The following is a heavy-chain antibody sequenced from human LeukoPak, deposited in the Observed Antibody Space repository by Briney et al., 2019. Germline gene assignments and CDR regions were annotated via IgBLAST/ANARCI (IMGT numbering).Heavy chain of an antibody. Sequence: PGGSLRLSCVDSGFTLISDSMHWVRQAPGKGLEWVAIISYDGSHKYYADSVKGRFTISRDNSKNTLYLQMNSLRPEDTAVYHCARDVATRPDYWGQGTLVTVSS. J-gene: IGHJ4*02. V-gene: IGHV3-30*01. CDR1: GFTLISDS. CDR2: ISYDGSHK. CDR3: ARDVATRPDY. D-gene: IGHD6-6*01.